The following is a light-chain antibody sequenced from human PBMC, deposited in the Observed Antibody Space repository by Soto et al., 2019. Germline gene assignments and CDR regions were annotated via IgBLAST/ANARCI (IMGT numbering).Light chain of an antibody. Sequence: QSVLTQPPSASGSPGQSVTISCTGTSSDVGAYKYVSWYQQYPGKAPKLMIYEVTKRPSGVPDRFSGSKSGNTASLIVSGLQAEDEADYYCTSYVGNDIWVFGGGTQLTVL. J-gene: IGLJ3*02. CDR3: TSYVGNDIWV. CDR1: SSDVGAYKY. CDR2: EVT. V-gene: IGLV2-8*01.